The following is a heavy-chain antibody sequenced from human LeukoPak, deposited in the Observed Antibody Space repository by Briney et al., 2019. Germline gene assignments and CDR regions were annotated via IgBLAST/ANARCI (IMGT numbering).Heavy chain of an antibody. J-gene: IGHJ3*02. CDR3: ARDLSGYCSGWTI. Sequence: GASVKVSCKASGYTFTGYYMHWVRQAPGQGLEWMGWNNPNSGGTNYAQKFQGRVTMTRDTSISTAYMELSRLRSDDTAVYYCARDLSGYCSGWTIWGQGTMVTVSS. CDR2: NNPNSGGT. V-gene: IGHV1-2*02. CDR1: GYTFTGYY. D-gene: IGHD6-19*01.